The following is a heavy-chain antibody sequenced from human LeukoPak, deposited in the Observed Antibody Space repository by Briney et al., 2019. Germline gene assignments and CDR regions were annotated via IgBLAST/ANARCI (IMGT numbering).Heavy chain of an antibody. CDR3: ATLEGPPFDS. D-gene: IGHD3-3*01. V-gene: IGHV3-48*01. Sequence: DSVRGRFTISRDNAKNSLYLQINSLRAEDTAVYYCATLEGPPFDSWGQGTLVTVSS. J-gene: IGHJ4*02.